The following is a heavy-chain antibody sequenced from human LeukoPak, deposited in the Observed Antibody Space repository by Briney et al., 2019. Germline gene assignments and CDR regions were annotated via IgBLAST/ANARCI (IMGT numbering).Heavy chain of an antibody. CDR1: GFTFSSYG. J-gene: IGHJ4*02. V-gene: IGHV3-30*03. CDR3: TADVPNDDGDYVPIDY. D-gene: IGHD4-17*01. Sequence: PGRSLRLSCAASGFTFSSYGMHWVRQAPGKGLEWVAVISYDGSNKYYADSVKGRFTISRDNSKNTLYLQMNSLKTEDTAVYYCTADVPNDDGDYVPIDYWGQGTLVTVSS. CDR2: ISYDGSNK.